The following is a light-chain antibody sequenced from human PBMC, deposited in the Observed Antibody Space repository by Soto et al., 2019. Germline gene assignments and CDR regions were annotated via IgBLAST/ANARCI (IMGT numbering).Light chain of an antibody. CDR3: QQYTNSPLT. J-gene: IGKJ4*01. V-gene: IGKV3-20*01. CDR1: QSIRSNY. Sequence: EIVLTQSPGTLSLSPGERATLSCRASQSIRSNYLAWYQQKPGQAPRLLIYGASSRATGIPDRFSGSGSGTDFTLPISRLEPEDVAVYYCQQYTNSPLTFGGGTKVEIK. CDR2: GAS.